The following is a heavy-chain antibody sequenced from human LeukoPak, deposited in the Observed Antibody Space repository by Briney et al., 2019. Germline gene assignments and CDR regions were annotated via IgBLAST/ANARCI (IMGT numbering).Heavy chain of an antibody. Sequence: PSETLSLTCTVSGGSISGYYWSWIRQPPGKGLEWIGYIYYSDNTKYNSSLKSRVTISLDTSKNQFSLRLRSVTAAETAMYYCARLFHYGSGSYYLDAFDIWGQGKMVTVSS. V-gene: IGHV4-59*08. CDR2: IYYSDNT. CDR1: GGSISGYY. J-gene: IGHJ3*02. D-gene: IGHD3-10*01. CDR3: ARLFHYGSGSYYLDAFDI.